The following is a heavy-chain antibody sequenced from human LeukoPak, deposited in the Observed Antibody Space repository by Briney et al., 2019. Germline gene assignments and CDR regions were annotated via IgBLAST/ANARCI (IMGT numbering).Heavy chain of an antibody. CDR1: GYTFTSYS. CDR3: ARGAPYSSSWYLFDP. Sequence: ASVKVSCKASGYTFTSYSISWVRQAPGQGLEWMGWISAYNGNTNYAQKLQGRVTMTTDTSTSTAYMELRSLRSDDTAVYYCARGAPYSSSWYLFDPWGQGTLVTVSS. D-gene: IGHD6-13*01. J-gene: IGHJ5*02. V-gene: IGHV1-18*01. CDR2: ISAYNGNT.